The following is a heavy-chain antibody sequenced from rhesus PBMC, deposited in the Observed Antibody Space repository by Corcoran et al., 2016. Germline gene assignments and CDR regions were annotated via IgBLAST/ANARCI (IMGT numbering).Heavy chain of an antibody. J-gene: IGHJ5-2*02. CDR3: AREVDSWNNEDSLDV. CDR1: GGSISSSNW. D-gene: IGHD1-20*01. CDR2: ISGSGGST. V-gene: IGHV4-57*01. Sequence: QLQLQESGPGLVKPSETLSLTCAVSGGSISSSNWWSWIRQPPGKGLEWIGRISGSGGSTSYNPSLKSRVTISTDTSKNQFSLKLSSVTAADTAVYYCAREVDSWNNEDSLDVWGRGVLVTVSS.